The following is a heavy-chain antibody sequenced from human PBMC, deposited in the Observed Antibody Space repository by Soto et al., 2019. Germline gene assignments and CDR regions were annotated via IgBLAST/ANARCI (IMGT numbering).Heavy chain of an antibody. CDR1: GFTFSSYA. V-gene: IGHV3-23*01. Sequence: EVQLLESGGGLVQPGGSLRLSCAASGFTFSSYAMSWVRQAPGKGLEWVSAISGSGGNTYCEDSVKGRFTISRDNSKNTLYLQMNSLRAEETDVYYCSNLPPDDGFDISGQGTMFTVSS. J-gene: IGHJ3*02. CDR3: SNLPPDDGFDI. CDR2: ISGSGGNT.